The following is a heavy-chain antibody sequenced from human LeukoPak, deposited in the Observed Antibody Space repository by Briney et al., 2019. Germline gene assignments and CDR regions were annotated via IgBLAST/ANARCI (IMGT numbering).Heavy chain of an antibody. V-gene: IGHV1-18*01. CDR1: GYTFTSYG. Sequence: GASVKVSCKASGYTFTSYGISWVRQAPGQGLEWMGWISAYNGNTNCAQKLQGRVTMTTDTSTSTAYMELRSLRSDDTAVYYCARAGELGVGATTEDYYGMDVWGQGTTVTVSS. CDR3: ARAGELGVGATTEDYYGMDV. J-gene: IGHJ6*02. CDR2: ISAYNGNT. D-gene: IGHD1-26*01.